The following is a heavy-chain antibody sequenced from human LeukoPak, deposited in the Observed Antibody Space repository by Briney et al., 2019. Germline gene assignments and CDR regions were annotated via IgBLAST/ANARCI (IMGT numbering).Heavy chain of an antibody. CDR1: GFTVSSNY. V-gene: IGHV3-66*01. D-gene: IGHD1-26*01. CDR2: IYSGGST. Sequence: GGSLRLSCAASGFTVSSNYMSWVRQAPGKGLEWVSVIYSGGSTYYADSVKGRFTISRDNSKNTLYLQMNSLRAEDTAVYYCARDIVGDYYGMDVWGQGTTVTVSS. J-gene: IGHJ6*02. CDR3: ARDIVGDYYGMDV.